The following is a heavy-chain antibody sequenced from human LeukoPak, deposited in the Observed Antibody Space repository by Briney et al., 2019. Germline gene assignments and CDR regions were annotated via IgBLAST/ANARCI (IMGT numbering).Heavy chain of an antibody. CDR2: IYPGDSDT. CDR1: GYSFTSYW. V-gene: IGHV5-51*01. D-gene: IGHD2-2*03. Sequence: GESLKISCKGSGYSFTSYWIGWVRQMPGKGLEWVGIIYPGDSDTRYSPSFQGQVTISADKSISTAYLQWSSLKASDTAMYYCARMDIVVVPAAEGIAAAGPVDYWGQGTLVTVSS. J-gene: IGHJ4*02. CDR3: ARMDIVVVPAAEGIAAAGPVDY.